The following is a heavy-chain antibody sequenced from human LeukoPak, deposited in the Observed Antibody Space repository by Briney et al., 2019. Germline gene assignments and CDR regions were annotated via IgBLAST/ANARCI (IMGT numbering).Heavy chain of an antibody. J-gene: IGHJ4*02. CDR2: IYSDGST. CDR3: ARTRILIVVLPAAMNDFDY. D-gene: IGHD2-2*01. CDR1: GFAVSSKY. V-gene: IGHV3-53*05. Sequence: AGGSLRLSCAASGFAVSSKYMTWVRQAPGKGMEWVSVIYSDGSTFYADSAKGRFTISRDNAKNTLFLQMNSLKPEDTAVYYCARTRILIVVLPAAMNDFDYWGQGTLVTVSS.